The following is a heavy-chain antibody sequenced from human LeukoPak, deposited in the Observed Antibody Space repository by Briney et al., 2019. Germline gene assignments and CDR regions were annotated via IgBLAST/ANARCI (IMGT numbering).Heavy chain of an antibody. V-gene: IGHV3-30*18. Sequence: GGSLRLSCAASGFTFRNYWMGWVRQAPGKGLEWLAGISYDGINKYYVDSMKGQFTISRDNSKNTVFLQMNSLRVEDTAVYFCAKGNAVAWELLDHWGQGTLVTVSS. D-gene: IGHD1-7*01. CDR2: ISYDGINK. J-gene: IGHJ4*02. CDR3: AKGNAVAWELLDH. CDR1: GFTFRNYW.